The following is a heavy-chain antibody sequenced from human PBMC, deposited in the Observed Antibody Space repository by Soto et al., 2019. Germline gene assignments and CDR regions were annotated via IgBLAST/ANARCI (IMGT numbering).Heavy chain of an antibody. J-gene: IGHJ4*02. Sequence: LRLSCAASGFTFSSYAMSWVRQAPGKGLEWVSTISGSGGSTYYADSVKGRLTISRDNSKNTLFLQMNSLRVEDTAVYYCAKVNPYFESSGYYPSWGQGTLVTVSS. CDR2: ISGSGGST. CDR1: GFTFSSYA. CDR3: AKVNPYFESSGYYPS. V-gene: IGHV3-23*01. D-gene: IGHD3-22*01.